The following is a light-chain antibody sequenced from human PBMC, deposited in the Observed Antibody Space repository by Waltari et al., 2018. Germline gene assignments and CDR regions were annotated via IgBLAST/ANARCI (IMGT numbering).Light chain of an antibody. CDR3: QQYADSVT. CDR2: GAS. V-gene: IGKV3-20*01. CDR1: QSVTNNY. Sequence: EIVLTQSPGPLPLSPGERATLSCRASQSVTNNYLAWYQQKPGQPPRLLISGASNRAAGIPDRFSGGGSGTDFTLTITRLEPEDFAFYYCQQYADSVTFGGGTKVEI. J-gene: IGKJ4*01.